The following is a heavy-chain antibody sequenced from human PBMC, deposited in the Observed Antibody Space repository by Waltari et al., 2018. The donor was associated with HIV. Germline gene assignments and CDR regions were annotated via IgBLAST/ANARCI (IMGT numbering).Heavy chain of an antibody. V-gene: IGHV4-39*01. CDR2: IHYTGYT. CDR1: AGSIAGISFC. J-gene: IGHJ4*02. CDR3: ARHKDYYYEPTALFLV. Sequence: HLQLQESGPGLVKPSETLSLPCSVSAGSIAGISFCWGWVRQSPGRGLEWIGSIHYTGYTYYNPSLESRVTVSVDTARNQFSLSLNSVTAADTALYYCARHKDYYYEPTALFLVWGRGLLVTVSS. D-gene: IGHD3-22*01.